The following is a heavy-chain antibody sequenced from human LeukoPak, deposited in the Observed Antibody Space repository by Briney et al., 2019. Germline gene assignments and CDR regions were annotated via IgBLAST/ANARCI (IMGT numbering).Heavy chain of an antibody. V-gene: IGHV3-74*01. CDR1: RFSFSNYW. Sequence: GGSLRLSCAASRFSFSNYWMHCVRQAPGKGLVWVSRVKSDGSKASYADSVKGRFTISRDNAENMLYLQMNTLGAEDTAVYYCARDIVAGSKSLDYWGQGTLVTVSS. CDR2: VKSDGSKA. CDR3: ARDIVAGSKSLDY. J-gene: IGHJ4*02. D-gene: IGHD3-10*01.